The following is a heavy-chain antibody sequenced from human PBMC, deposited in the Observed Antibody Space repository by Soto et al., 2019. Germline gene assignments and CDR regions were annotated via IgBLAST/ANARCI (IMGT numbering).Heavy chain of an antibody. CDR3: AKGNRFCAVGSSHFET. J-gene: IGHJ4*02. D-gene: IGHD2-2*01. V-gene: IGHV3-23*01. CDR2: ISGSGDSEGST. Sequence: EVQLLESGGGLRQPGGSLRLSCEVSGFTFHRFAMSWVRQAPGKGLEWVSGISGSGDSEGSTDYADSVWGRFSISRDNSKNLVYHQMNSLRGEDSAVYYCAKGNRFCAVGSSHFETWGQGTPVTISS. CDR1: GFTFHRFA.